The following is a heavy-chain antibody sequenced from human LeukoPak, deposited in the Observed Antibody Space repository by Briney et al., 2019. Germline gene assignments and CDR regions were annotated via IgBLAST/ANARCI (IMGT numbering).Heavy chain of an antibody. Sequence: GGSLRLSCAASGFTFSSYWMHWVRQAPGKGPVWVARTNRDGSSTAFADSVKGRFTISKDNAKNTLYLLMNSLRAEDTAVYYCARDSVEWYIFDYWGQGTLVTVSS. V-gene: IGHV3-74*01. CDR1: GFTFSSYW. D-gene: IGHD3-3*01. CDR2: TNRDGSST. J-gene: IGHJ4*02. CDR3: ARDSVEWYIFDY.